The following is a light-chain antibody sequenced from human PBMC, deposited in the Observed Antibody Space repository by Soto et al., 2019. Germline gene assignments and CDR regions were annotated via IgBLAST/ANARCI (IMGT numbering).Light chain of an antibody. CDR2: EVS. CDR1: SSDVGGYNY. CDR3: SSYTSSSTLEV. J-gene: IGLJ3*02. V-gene: IGLV2-14*01. Sequence: QSVLTQPASVSGSPGQSITISCTGTSSDVGGYNYVSWYQQHPGKAPKLMIYEVSNRPSGVSNRFSGSKSGNTASLTISGLQAEDEPDYYCSSYTSSSTLEVFGGGTKLTVL.